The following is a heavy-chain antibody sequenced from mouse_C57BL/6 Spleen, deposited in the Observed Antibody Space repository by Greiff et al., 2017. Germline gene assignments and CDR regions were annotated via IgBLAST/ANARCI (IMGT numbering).Heavy chain of an antibody. J-gene: IGHJ2*01. V-gene: IGHV1-42*01. Sequence: VQLQQSGPELVKPGASVKISCKASGYSFTGYYMNWVKQSPEKSLEWIGEINPSTGGTTYNQKFKAKATLTVDKSSSTAYMQLKSLTSEDSAVYYCGRSMTTVVGYFDYWGQGTTLTVAS. CDR2: INPSTGGT. CDR3: GRSMTTVVGYFDY. D-gene: IGHD1-1*01. CDR1: GYSFTGYY.